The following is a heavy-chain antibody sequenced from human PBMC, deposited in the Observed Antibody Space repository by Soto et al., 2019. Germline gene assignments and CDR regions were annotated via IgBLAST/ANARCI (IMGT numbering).Heavy chain of an antibody. J-gene: IGHJ4*01. D-gene: IGHD3-22*01. CDR1: GFTFKSYA. Sequence: PGGSLGFSCAASGFTFKSYAMSWVRQAPGKGLEWVSAISGSGGSTYYADSVKGRFTISRDNSKNMVYLQMNSLKTEDTGIYYCTTDSYSTMIVVRFDYWGHGTLVTVSS. CDR2: ISGSGGST. V-gene: IGHV3-23*01. CDR3: TTDSYSTMIVVRFDY.